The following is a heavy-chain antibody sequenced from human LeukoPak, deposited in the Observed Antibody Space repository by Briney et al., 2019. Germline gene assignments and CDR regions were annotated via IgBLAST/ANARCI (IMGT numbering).Heavy chain of an antibody. D-gene: IGHD6-13*01. Sequence: GSGPTLVNPTQTLTLTCTFSGFSLSTSGMCVSWIRQPPGKALEWLARIDWDDDKYYSTSLKTRLTISKDTSKNQVVLTMTNMDPVDTATYYCARKSIAAANDAFDIWGQGTMVTVSS. J-gene: IGHJ3*02. CDR3: ARKSIAAANDAFDI. CDR2: IDWDDDK. CDR1: GFSLSTSGMC. V-gene: IGHV2-70*11.